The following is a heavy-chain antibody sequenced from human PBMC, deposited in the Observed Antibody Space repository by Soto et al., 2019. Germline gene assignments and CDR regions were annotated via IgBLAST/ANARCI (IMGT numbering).Heavy chain of an antibody. V-gene: IGHV3-48*01. J-gene: IGHJ4*02. D-gene: IGHD5-18*01. Sequence: EVQLVESEGGLVQPGGSLRLSCAASGFTFSSYSMNWVRQAPGKGLEWVSYMSGSSSTIYYADSVKGRFTISRDNAKNSLYLQMNSLRAEDTAVYYCARDGLGLWLKYWGQGTLVTVSS. CDR3: ARDGLGLWLKY. CDR1: GFTFSSYS. CDR2: MSGSSSTI.